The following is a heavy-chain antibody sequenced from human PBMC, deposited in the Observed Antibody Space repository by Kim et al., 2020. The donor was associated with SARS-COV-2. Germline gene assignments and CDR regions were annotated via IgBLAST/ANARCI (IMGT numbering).Heavy chain of an antibody. Sequence: DSVKGRFTISRDNSKNTLYLQMNSLRAEDTAVYYCAKRRTYSSVWYYFDYWGQGTLVTVSS. J-gene: IGHJ4*02. D-gene: IGHD6-19*01. V-gene: IGHV3-23*01. CDR3: AKRRTYSSVWYYFDY.